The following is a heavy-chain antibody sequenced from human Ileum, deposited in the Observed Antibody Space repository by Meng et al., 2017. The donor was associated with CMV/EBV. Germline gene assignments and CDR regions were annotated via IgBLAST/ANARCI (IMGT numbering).Heavy chain of an antibody. CDR3: AKADS. Sequence: GESLKISCAASGFTFSNYAMNWVRQAPGKGLEWLSRISPSGSSTFYADSIKGRFTISRDNSNNTLFLQMNSLGAEDTAVYYCAKADSWGQGTLVTVSS. CDR1: GFTFSNYA. D-gene: IGHD2-15*01. J-gene: IGHJ4*02. V-gene: IGHV3-23*01. CDR2: ISPSGSST.